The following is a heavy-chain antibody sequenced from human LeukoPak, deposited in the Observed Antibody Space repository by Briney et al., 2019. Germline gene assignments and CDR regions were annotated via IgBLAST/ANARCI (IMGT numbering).Heavy chain of an antibody. CDR3: ARGDDYGDYQVDY. Sequence: ASVKVSCTSSGYTFTSYGISWVRQAPGQGLEWMGWISAYNGNTNYAQKLQGRVTTTTDTSTSTAYMELRSLRTDDTAVYYCARGDDYGDYQVDYWGQGTLVTVSS. D-gene: IGHD4-17*01. V-gene: IGHV1-18*04. J-gene: IGHJ4*02. CDR1: GYTFTSYG. CDR2: ISAYNGNT.